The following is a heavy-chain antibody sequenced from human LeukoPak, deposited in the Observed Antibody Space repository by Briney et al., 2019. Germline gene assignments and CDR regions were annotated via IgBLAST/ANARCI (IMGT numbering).Heavy chain of an antibody. CDR2: ISYDGSNK. J-gene: IGHJ4*02. D-gene: IGHD2-2*03. V-gene: IGHV3-30*18. Sequence: HPGRSLRLSCAASGFTFSSYGMHWVRQAPGKGLEWVAVISYDGSNKYYADSVKGRFTISRDNSKNTLYLQMNSLRAEDTAVYYCAKDMDIVVVPAAPYFDYWGQGTLVTVSS. CDR3: AKDMDIVVVPAAPYFDY. CDR1: GFTFSSYG.